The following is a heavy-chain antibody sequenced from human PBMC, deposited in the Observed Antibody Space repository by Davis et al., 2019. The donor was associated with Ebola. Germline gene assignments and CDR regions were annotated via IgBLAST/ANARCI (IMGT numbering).Heavy chain of an antibody. Sequence: GGSLRLSCAASGFTFSSYGMHWVRQAPGKGLEWVAVIWYDGSNKYYADSVKGRFTISRDNSKNTLYLQMNSLRAEDTAVYYCARVLRGYSGYDRYGMDVWGQGTTVTVSS. J-gene: IGHJ6*02. D-gene: IGHD5-12*01. CDR2: IWYDGSNK. V-gene: IGHV3-33*01. CDR1: GFTFSSYG. CDR3: ARVLRGYSGYDRYGMDV.